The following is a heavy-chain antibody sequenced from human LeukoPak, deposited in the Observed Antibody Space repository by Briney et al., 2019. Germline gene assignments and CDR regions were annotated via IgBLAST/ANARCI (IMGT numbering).Heavy chain of an antibody. CDR3: ARRLTH. CDR2: INHSGNP. V-gene: IGHV4-34*01. CDR1: GGSFSGYY. J-gene: IGHJ4*02. Sequence: PAETLSLTCTVSGGSFSGYYWMWIRQPPGKGLEWIGEINHSGNPNYNTSLKSRLTISVDTSRNQLSLKLSSVTAADTGVYYCARRLTHWGQGTLVTVSS. D-gene: IGHD2-21*02.